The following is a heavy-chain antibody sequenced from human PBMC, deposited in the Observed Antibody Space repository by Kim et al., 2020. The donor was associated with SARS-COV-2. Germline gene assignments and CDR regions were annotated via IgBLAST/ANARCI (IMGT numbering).Heavy chain of an antibody. V-gene: IGHV1-69*13. Sequence: SVKVSCKASGGTFSSYAISWVRQAPGQGLEWMGGIIPIFGTANYAQKFQGRVTITADESTSTAYMELSSLRSEDTAVYYCARGSVPASICSGGSCYIFDYWGQGTLVTVSS. CDR3: ARGSVPASICSGGSCYIFDY. CDR1: GGTFSSYA. CDR2: IIPIFGTA. J-gene: IGHJ4*02. D-gene: IGHD2-15*01.